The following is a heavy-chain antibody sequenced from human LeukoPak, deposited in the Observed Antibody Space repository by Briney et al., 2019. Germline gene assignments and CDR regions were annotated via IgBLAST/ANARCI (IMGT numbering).Heavy chain of an antibody. J-gene: IGHJ4*02. D-gene: IGHD4-17*01. V-gene: IGHV3-11*04. Sequence: GGSLRLSCAASGFTFSDYYMSWIRQAPGKGLEWVSYISSSGSTIYYADSVKGRFTVSRDNGKKLVHLQLNSLRAEDTAVYFCARIPHPDYADAQWGQGTLVIVSS. CDR3: ARIPHPDYADAQ. CDR2: ISSSGSTI. CDR1: GFTFSDYY.